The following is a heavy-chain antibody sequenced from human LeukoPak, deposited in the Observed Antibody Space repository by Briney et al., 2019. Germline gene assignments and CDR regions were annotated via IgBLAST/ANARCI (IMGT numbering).Heavy chain of an antibody. D-gene: IGHD3-3*01. V-gene: IGHV3-7*03. Sequence: GGSLRLSCVASGFTFGKYWMSWVRQAPGKGLEWVANIKLDGSEKNYVDSVKGRFTISRDNTKNSLYLQMNSLRVEDTAVFYCARDQYDTWSRRGNFDSWGQGTLVVVSS. CDR1: GFTFGKYW. J-gene: IGHJ4*02. CDR3: ARDQYDTWSRRGNFDS. CDR2: IKLDGSEK.